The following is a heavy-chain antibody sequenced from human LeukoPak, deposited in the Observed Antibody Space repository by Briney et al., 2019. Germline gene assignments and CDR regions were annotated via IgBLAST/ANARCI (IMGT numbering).Heavy chain of an antibody. Sequence: GGSLRLSCAASGFTFSDYAMSWVRQAPGKGLEWVSAISGSASSTYYADSVKGRFTISRDNSKNTLYLQMNSLRAEDTAVYYCAKDWYYGGNSGDDAFDIWGQGTMVTVSS. CDR3: AKDWYYGGNSGDDAFDI. D-gene: IGHD4-23*01. CDR2: ISGSASST. CDR1: GFTFSDYA. V-gene: IGHV3-23*01. J-gene: IGHJ3*02.